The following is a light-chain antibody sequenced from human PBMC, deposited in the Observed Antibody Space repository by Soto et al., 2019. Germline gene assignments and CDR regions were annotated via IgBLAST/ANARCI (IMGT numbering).Light chain of an antibody. Sequence: DIETTQSPSSLSTSVGDTVTITCRASQGIKSYLNWYQQKPGKAPKLLIYGASSLQSGVPSRFSGSGSGTDFTLTISSLQPEDYATYYCQQNYSTPPLTFGGGTKVEIK. J-gene: IGKJ4*01. CDR2: GAS. CDR3: QQNYSTPPLT. CDR1: QGIKSY. V-gene: IGKV1-39*01.